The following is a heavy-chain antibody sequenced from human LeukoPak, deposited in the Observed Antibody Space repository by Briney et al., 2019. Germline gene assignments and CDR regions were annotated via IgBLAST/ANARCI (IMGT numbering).Heavy chain of an antibody. D-gene: IGHD4-11*01. CDR3: ARYSNYGDYYYYYMDV. CDR1: GGSFSGYY. Sequence: SETLSLTCAVYGGSFSGYYWSWIRQPPGKGLECIGYIYYSGSTNYNPSLKSRVTISVDTSKNQFSLKLSSVTAADTAVYYCARYSNYGDYYYYYMDVWGKGTTVTVSS. CDR2: IYYSGST. V-gene: IGHV4-59*01. J-gene: IGHJ6*03.